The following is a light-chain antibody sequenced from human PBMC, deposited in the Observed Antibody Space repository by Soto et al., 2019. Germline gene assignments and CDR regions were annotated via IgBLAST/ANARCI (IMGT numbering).Light chain of an antibody. CDR3: SSFVAGNNYWV. CDR1: SSDVGGYDY. J-gene: IGLJ3*02. V-gene: IGLV2-8*01. CDR2: EVT. Sequence: QSVLTQPPSASGSPGRSVTISCTGTSSDVGGYDYVSWFQQHPGKAPKLIIYEVTNRPSGVPDRFSASKSGNTASLTVSGLQAEDEADYYCSSFVAGNNYWVFGGGTQLTVL.